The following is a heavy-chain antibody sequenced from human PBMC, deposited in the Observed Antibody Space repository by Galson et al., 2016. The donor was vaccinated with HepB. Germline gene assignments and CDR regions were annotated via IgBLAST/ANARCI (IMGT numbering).Heavy chain of an antibody. CDR1: GGSISSSNYQ. V-gene: IGHV4-39*01. CDR2: IYYSGST. J-gene: IGHJ6*02. CDR3: ARMPGTALSSFQFYHSGLDV. Sequence: ETLSLTCTVSGGSISSSNYQWGWIRQPPGKGLEWIGSIYYSGSTYYNPSLKSRVTISVDTSKKQFSLKLRSVTATDTAVYHCARMPGTALSSFQFYHSGLDVWGQGTTVTVSS. D-gene: IGHD6-13*01.